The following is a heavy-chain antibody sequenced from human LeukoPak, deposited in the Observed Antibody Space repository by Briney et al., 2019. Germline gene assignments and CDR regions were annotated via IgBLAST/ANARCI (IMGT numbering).Heavy chain of an antibody. Sequence: PSETLSLTCAVSGGSISSGYWHWIRQPPGKGLEWIGYIYYSGNTNYNPSLKTRVTISVDSSKNKFSLKLNSVAAADTAVYFCARHAVGTIRAFDIWGQGTMVTVSS. CDR2: IYYSGNT. CDR3: ARHAVGTIRAFDI. J-gene: IGHJ3*02. CDR1: GGSISSGY. V-gene: IGHV4-59*01. D-gene: IGHD1-26*01.